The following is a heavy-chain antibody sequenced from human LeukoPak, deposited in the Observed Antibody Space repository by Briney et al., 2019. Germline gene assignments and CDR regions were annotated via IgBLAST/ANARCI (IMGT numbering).Heavy chain of an antibody. CDR1: GFTFSSSW. CDR2: MNGDGSST. Sequence: GGPLRLSCAASGFTFSSSWMLWVRQAPGKGLVWVSRMNGDGSSTSYADSVKGRFTISRDNAKNTVYLQMNSLRVEDTAVYYCASPRSGGYFDYWGQGTLVTVSS. J-gene: IGHJ4*02. CDR3: ASPRSGGYFDY. D-gene: IGHD3-10*01. V-gene: IGHV3-74*01.